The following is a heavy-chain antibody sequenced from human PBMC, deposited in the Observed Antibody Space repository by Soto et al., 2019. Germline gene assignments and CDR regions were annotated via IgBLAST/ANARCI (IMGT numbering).Heavy chain of an antibody. CDR2: IYPSGST. J-gene: IGHJ4*02. Sequence: SETLSLTCAVSGGSISSSNWWSWVRQPPGKGLEWIGEIYPSGSTNYNPSLKSRVTISVDKSKNQFSLKLNSVTAADTAVYYCARKDSYESSGYHYFDYWGQGTLVTASS. CDR1: GGSISSSNW. CDR3: ARKDSYESSGYHYFDY. D-gene: IGHD3-22*01. V-gene: IGHV4-4*02.